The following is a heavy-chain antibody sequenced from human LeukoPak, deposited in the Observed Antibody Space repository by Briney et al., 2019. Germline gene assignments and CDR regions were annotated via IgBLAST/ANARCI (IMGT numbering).Heavy chain of an antibody. CDR2: VSSNTGDT. CDR3: ARADPVAY. CDR1: GDVFTGSF. J-gene: IGHJ4*02. V-gene: IGHV1-2*02. Sequence: GASVKVSCKASGDVFTGSFIHWVRQAPGQGLEWMGWVSSNTGDTKFSQKFQGRVTMTRDTSINTAYMKLSSLRSDDTAIYYCARADPVAYWGQGTPVTVSS.